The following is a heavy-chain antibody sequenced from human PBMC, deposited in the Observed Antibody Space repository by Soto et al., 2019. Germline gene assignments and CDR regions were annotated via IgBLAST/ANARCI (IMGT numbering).Heavy chain of an antibody. CDR2: ISYDASNK. CDR1: GFAFSSYA. Sequence: GGSLRLSCAASGFAFSSYAMHWVRRAPGKGLAWVAVISYDASNKYYADSVNGRFTISRDNSKKTMYLQMSSLRAEDTAVYYCARPFSSGWYGDFDYWGQGTLVTVSS. D-gene: IGHD6-19*01. CDR3: ARPFSSGWYGDFDY. V-gene: IGHV3-30-3*01. J-gene: IGHJ4*02.